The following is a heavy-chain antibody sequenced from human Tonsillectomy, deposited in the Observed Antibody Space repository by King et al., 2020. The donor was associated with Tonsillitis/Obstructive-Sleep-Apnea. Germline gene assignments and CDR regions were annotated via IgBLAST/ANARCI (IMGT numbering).Heavy chain of an antibody. CDR2: IYYSGST. Sequence: QLQESGPGLVQPSQTLSLTFTVSGGSISSGGYYWGWIRQHPGKGLEWIGYIYYSGSTFYNPSLKSRVTISLDTSKNQFSLKLSSVTAADTAVYFCARDQVRGHHYYMDVWGKGTTVTVSS. D-gene: IGHD3-10*01. V-gene: IGHV4-31*03. J-gene: IGHJ6*03. CDR1: GGSISSGGYY. CDR3: ARDQVRGHHYYMDV.